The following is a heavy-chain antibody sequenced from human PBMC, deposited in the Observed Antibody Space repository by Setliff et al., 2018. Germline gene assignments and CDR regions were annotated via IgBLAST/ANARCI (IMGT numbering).Heavy chain of an antibody. V-gene: IGHV4-59*01. CDR2: IHYSGST. CDR1: GDSISGDY. Sequence: LSLTCTVSGDSISGDYWSWIRQPPGKGLEWIGFIHYSGSTNYNPSLKSRVTMSLDTPKNQFSLRLSSVTAADTAVYYCARTRYGLGGRPYWGQGTLVT. CDR3: ARTRYGLGGRPY. J-gene: IGHJ4*02. D-gene: IGHD2-15*01.